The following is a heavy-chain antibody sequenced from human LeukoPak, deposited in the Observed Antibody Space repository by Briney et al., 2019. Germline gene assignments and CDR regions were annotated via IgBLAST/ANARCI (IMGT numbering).Heavy chain of an antibody. D-gene: IGHD4-17*01. CDR2: ISGSGGST. Sequence: GGPLRLSCAASGFTFSSYAMSWVRQAPGKGLEWVSAISGSGGSTYYADSVKGRFTISRDNSKNTLYLQMNSLRAEDTAVYYCAKGHGVYYYYYMDVWGKGTTVTVSS. CDR1: GFTFSSYA. V-gene: IGHV3-23*01. J-gene: IGHJ6*03. CDR3: AKGHGVYYYYYMDV.